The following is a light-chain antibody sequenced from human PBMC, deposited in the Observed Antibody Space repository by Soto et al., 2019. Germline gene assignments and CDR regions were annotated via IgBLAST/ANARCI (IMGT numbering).Light chain of an antibody. CDR3: QRFNNWPQT. CDR1: QSVSSN. CDR2: GAS. V-gene: IGKV3-15*01. J-gene: IGKJ1*01. Sequence: EIVMTQSPATLSVSPGERATLSCRASQSVSSNLAWYQQKGGQAPRLLIYGASTRATGIPARFSGSGSGTEFTLTISSLQSEDFAVYFCQRFNNWPQTFGQGTKVDIK.